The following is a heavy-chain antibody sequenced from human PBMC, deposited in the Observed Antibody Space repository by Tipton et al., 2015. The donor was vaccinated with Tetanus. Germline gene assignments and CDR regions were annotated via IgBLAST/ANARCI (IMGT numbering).Heavy chain of an antibody. CDR3: ARANYYDVLTGSLFYYGLNV. CDR1: GASLRGGDYH. D-gene: IGHD3-9*01. V-gene: IGHV4-30-4*08. Sequence: TLSLTCTVSGASLRGGDYHWSWIRQPPGKGLEWIGYTYYSGSTYYNPSLKSRITISVHTSKNQFSLNLSSVTAADTAVYYCARANYYDVLTGSLFYYGLNVWGRGTTVTVSS. CDR2: TYYSGST. J-gene: IGHJ6*02.